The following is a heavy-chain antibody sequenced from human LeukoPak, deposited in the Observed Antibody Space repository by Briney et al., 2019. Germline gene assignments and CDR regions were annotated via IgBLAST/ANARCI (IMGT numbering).Heavy chain of an antibody. J-gene: IGHJ5*02. CDR1: GGSISSGDYY. CDR2: IYYSGST. CDR3: ARLGYCSSTSCYTLQGWFDP. Sequence: SQTLSLTCTVSGGSISSGDYYWSWIRQPPGKGLGWIGYIYYSGSTYYNPSLKSRVTISVDTSKNQFSLKLSSVTAADTAVYYCARLGYCSSTSCYTLQGWFDPWGQGTLVTVSS. D-gene: IGHD2-2*02. V-gene: IGHV4-30-4*01.